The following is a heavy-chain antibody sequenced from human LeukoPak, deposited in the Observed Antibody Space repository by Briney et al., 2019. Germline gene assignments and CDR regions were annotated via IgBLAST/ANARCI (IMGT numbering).Heavy chain of an antibody. V-gene: IGHV5-10-1*01. J-gene: IGHJ4*02. Sequence: GESLRISCQRSGYSFTSYWISWVRQMPGKGLEWMGRIDPSDSYTNYSPSFQGHVTISADKSISTAYLQWSSLKASDTAMYYCARYGSGSYPFDYWGEGTLVTVSS. CDR2: IDPSDSYT. CDR3: ARYGSGSYPFDY. CDR1: GYSFTSYW. D-gene: IGHD3-10*01.